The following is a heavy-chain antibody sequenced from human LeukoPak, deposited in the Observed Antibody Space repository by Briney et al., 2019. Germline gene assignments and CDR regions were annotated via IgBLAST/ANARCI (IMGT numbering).Heavy chain of an antibody. CDR1: GGSISTYY. Sequence: SGTLSLTCTVSGGSISTYYWSWIRQPASKGLEWIGRIYTSGSTNYNPSLKSRVTMSVDTSKNQFSLKLTSVTAADTAVYYCARDLIAVAGTEAFDIWGQGTMVTVSS. CDR2: IYTSGST. V-gene: IGHV4-4*07. J-gene: IGHJ3*02. CDR3: ARDLIAVAGTEAFDI. D-gene: IGHD6-19*01.